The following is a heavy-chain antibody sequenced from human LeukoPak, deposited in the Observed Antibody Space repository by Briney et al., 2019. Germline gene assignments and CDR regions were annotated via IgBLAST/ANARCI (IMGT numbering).Heavy chain of an antibody. CDR3: ARSLGFGDARPSYYMDV. D-gene: IGHD3-10*01. CDR1: GYTFTGYY. Sequence: GASVKVSCKASGYTFTGYYMHWVRQAPGQGLEWMGWINPNSGGTNYAQKFQGRVTMTRDTSISTAYMELRILRSDDTAVYYCARSLGFGDARPSYYMDVWGQGTTVTVSS. CDR2: INPNSGGT. J-gene: IGHJ6*03. V-gene: IGHV1-2*02.